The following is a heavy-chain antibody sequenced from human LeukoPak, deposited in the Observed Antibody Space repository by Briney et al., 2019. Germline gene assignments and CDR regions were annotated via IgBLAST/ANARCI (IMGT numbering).Heavy chain of an antibody. CDR3: ARDLTITDYYYYGMDV. Sequence: KSSETLSLTCTVSGGSISSYYWSWIRQPPGKGLEWIGYIYYSGSTNYNPSLKSRVTISVDTSKNQFSLKLSSVTAADTAVYYCARDLTITDYYYYGMDVWGQGTTVTVSS. D-gene: IGHD1-14*01. CDR1: GGSISSYY. CDR2: IYYSGST. V-gene: IGHV4-59*01. J-gene: IGHJ6*02.